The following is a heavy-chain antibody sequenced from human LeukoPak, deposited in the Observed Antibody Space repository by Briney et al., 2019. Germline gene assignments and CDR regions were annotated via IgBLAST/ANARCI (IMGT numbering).Heavy chain of an antibody. CDR3: ARDPPAVSINTYA. Sequence: VGSLRLSCAASGVTFSSYWMSSGRQAPGERLEWVSLIFSHVETSYADSVKGRFTISRYNSKNTLYLQMNGLRVEDTAVYYCARDPPAVSINTYAWGQGTLVTVSS. D-gene: IGHD2-8*01. V-gene: IGHV3-66*01. CDR1: GVTFSSYW. J-gene: IGHJ4*02. CDR2: IFSHVET.